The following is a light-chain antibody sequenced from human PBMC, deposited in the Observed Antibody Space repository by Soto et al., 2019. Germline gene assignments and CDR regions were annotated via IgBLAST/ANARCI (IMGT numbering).Light chain of an antibody. V-gene: IGLV2-8*01. Sequence: QSALTQPPSASGSPGQSVTISCTGTSSDVGGYNYVSWYQQHPGKAPKLMIYGVTKRPSGVPDRVSGSKSGNTASLTVSGLQAEDEAYYYCSSYAGSHNYVFGTGTKLTVL. CDR3: SSYAGSHNYV. CDR2: GVT. J-gene: IGLJ1*01. CDR1: SSDVGGYNY.